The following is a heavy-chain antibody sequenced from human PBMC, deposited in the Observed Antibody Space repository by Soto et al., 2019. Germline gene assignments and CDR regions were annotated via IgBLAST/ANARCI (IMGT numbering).Heavy chain of an antibody. D-gene: IGHD1-7*01. CDR2: ISSSSSTI. J-gene: IGHJ6*02. CDR3: PRDVVLELNYYYYGMDV. Sequence: EVQLVESGGGLVQPGGSLRLSCAASGFTFSSYSMNWVRQAPGKGLEWVSYISSSSSTIYYADSVKGRFTISRDNAKNSLYLQMNSLRYEDTAVYYCPRDVVLELNYYYYGMDVWGQETTVTVSS. CDR1: GFTFSSYS. V-gene: IGHV3-48*02.